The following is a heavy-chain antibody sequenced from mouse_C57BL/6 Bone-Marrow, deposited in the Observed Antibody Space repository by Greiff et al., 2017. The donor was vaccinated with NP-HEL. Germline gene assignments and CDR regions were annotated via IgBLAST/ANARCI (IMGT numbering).Heavy chain of an antibody. V-gene: IGHV2-2*01. D-gene: IGHD2-4*01. J-gene: IGHJ1*03. Sequence: QVQLQQSGPGLVQPSQRLSITCTVSGFSFTSYGVHWVRQSPGKGLEWLGVIWSGGSTDYNAAFISRLSISKDNSKSQVFFKMNSLQADDTAIYYCARNWDYDYDGDWYFDVWGTGTTVTVSS. CDR3: ARNWDYDYDGDWYFDV. CDR2: IWSGGST. CDR1: GFSFTSYG.